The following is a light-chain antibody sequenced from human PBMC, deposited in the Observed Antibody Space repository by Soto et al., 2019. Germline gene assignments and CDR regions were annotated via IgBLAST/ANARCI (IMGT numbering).Light chain of an antibody. V-gene: IGKV2-28*01. CDR3: MQTLQTPWT. CDR1: QSLLHSNGYNY. J-gene: IGKJ1*01. Sequence: DIVMTQSPLSLPVTPGEPASISCRSSQSLLHSNGYNYLDWYLQKPGQSPQLLIYLGSNRASGVPDRFSGSESGTDFTLKISRVEAEDVGVYYCMQTLQTPWTFGQGTKVAFK. CDR2: LGS.